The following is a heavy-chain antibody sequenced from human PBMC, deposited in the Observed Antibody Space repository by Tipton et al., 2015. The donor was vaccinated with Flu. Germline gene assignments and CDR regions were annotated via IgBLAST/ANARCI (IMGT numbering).Heavy chain of an antibody. CDR3: ARAEIGDFDY. CDR2: INQSGST. Sequence: GLVKPSETLSLTCAVYGGSFSAYQWTWIRQSPGKGLEWIGEINQSGSTKYNPSLKSRVSMSVDTSENQFSLRLTSVTAADTAVYYCARAEIGDFDYWGQGTLVTVSS. J-gene: IGHJ4*02. D-gene: IGHD2/OR15-2a*01. CDR1: GGSFSAYQ. V-gene: IGHV4-34*01.